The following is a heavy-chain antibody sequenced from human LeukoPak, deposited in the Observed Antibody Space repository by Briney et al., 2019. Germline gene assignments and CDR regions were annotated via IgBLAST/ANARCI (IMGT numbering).Heavy chain of an antibody. Sequence: GGSLTLSCAASGLTFNAYPMNWVSQAPGKGLELISYITHNSDSIYYADSVKGRFTISRDNAKNSLYLQMNSLRAQDTAVYYCVKDHDWALDFWGQGTLVTVSS. D-gene: IGHD3-9*01. CDR1: GLTFNAYP. CDR3: VKDHDWALDF. CDR2: ITHNSDSI. V-gene: IGHV3-48*01. J-gene: IGHJ4*02.